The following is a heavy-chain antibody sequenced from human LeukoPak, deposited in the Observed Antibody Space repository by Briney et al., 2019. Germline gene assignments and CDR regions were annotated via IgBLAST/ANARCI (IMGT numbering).Heavy chain of an antibody. V-gene: IGHV3-30*03. CDR2: ISYDGSNK. CDR3: ARDYSSSWSYFDY. CDR1: GFTFSSYW. D-gene: IGHD6-13*01. Sequence: GGSLRLSCAASGFTFSSYWMSWVRQAPGKGLEWVAVISYDGSNKYYADSVKGRFTISRDNSKNTLYLQMNSLRAEDTAVYYCARDYSSSWSYFDYWGQGTLVTVSS. J-gene: IGHJ4*02.